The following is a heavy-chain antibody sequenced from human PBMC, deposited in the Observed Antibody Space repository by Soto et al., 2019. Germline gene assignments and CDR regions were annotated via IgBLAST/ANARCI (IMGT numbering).Heavy chain of an antibody. CDR3: AKDGDWAAAGTDDY. V-gene: IGHV3-30*18. CDR1: GFTFSSYR. CDR2: ISYDGSNK. J-gene: IGHJ4*02. D-gene: IGHD6-13*01. Sequence: QVQLVESGGGVVQPGRSLRLSCAASGFTFSSYRMHWVRQAPGKGLEWVAVISYDGSNKYYADSVKGRFTISRDNSRNTLYLQMNSLRAEDTALYYCAKDGDWAAAGTDDYWGQGTLVTVSS.